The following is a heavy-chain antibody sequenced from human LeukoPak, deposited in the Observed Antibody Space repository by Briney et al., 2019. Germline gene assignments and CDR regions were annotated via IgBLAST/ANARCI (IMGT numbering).Heavy chain of an antibody. Sequence: TSETLSLTCAVYGGSFSGYYWSWIRQPPGKGLEWIGRIYTSGSTNYNPSLKSRVTMSVDTSKNQFSLKLSSVTAADTAVYYCARGPTTVTRAFDYWGQGTLVTVSS. J-gene: IGHJ4*02. CDR2: IYTSGST. CDR1: GGSFSGYY. CDR3: ARGPTTVTRAFDY. D-gene: IGHD4-17*01. V-gene: IGHV4-59*10.